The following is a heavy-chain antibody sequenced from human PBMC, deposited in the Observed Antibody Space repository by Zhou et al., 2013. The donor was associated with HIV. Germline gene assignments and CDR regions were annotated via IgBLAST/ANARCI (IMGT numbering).Heavy chain of an antibody. V-gene: IGHV1-69*04. J-gene: IGHJ6*03. D-gene: IGHD4-17*01. Sequence: QVQLVQSGAEVKKPGSSVKVSCKASGGTFSSYAISWVRQAPGQGLEWMGRIIPILGIANYAQKFQGRVTITADKSTSTAYMELSSLRSEDTAVYYCARGYGDSYYYYYYMDVWGKGTTVTVSS. CDR3: ARGYGDSYYYYYYMDV. CDR1: GGTFSSYA. CDR2: IIPILGIA.